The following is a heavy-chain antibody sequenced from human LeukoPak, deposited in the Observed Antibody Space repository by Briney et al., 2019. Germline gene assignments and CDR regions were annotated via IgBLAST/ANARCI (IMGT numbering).Heavy chain of an antibody. CDR2: ISSTSIYI. J-gene: IGHJ3*02. CDR3: ARLGAAVGRDLDALDI. V-gene: IGHV3-21*01. D-gene: IGHD4/OR15-4a*01. CDR1: GFTFSSYT. Sequence: GGSLRLSCAASGFTFSSYTINWVRQAPGKGLEWVSSISSTSIYIYYADSVKGRFTISRDNARNSLFLQMNSLRAEDTAVYYCARLGAAVGRDLDALDIWGQGTMVTVSS.